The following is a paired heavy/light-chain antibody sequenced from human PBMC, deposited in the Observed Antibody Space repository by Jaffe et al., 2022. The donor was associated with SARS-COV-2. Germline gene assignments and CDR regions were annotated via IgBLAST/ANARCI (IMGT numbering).Heavy chain of an antibody. CDR1: GFTFSSYT. CDR3: ASPYYGDFWGIDY. J-gene: IGHJ4*02. V-gene: IGHV3-30-3*01. D-gene: IGHD4-17*01. CDR2: ISFDGNKK. Sequence: QVQLVESGGGVVQPGTSLRLSCAASGFTFSSYTMHWVRQAPGKGLEWVAVISFDGNKKHYTDSVKGRFIISRDNSKNTLYLQMNSLRAEDTAVYYCASPYYGDFWGIDYWGQGTLVTVSS.
Light chain of an antibody. J-gene: IGKJ4*01. CDR1: QSLVHSDGNTY. CDR2: KVS. CDR3: MQGTHWPPLT. Sequence: DVVMTQSPLSLPVTLGQPASISCRSSQSLVHSDGNTYLNWFQQRPGQSPRRLIYKVSNRDSGVPDRFSGSGSGTDFTLKISRVEAEDVGVYYCMQGTHWPPLTFGGGTKVEIK. V-gene: IGKV2-30*02.